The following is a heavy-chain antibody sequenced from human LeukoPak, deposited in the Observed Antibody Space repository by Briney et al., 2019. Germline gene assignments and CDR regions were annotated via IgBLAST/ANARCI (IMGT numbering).Heavy chain of an antibody. J-gene: IGHJ5*02. Sequence: ASVKVSCKASGYTFTTYSINWVRQATGQGLEWIASMNPSSGSTDYAQKFQGRVTLTRNTSINTAYLELTSLRSEDTALYYCARSGRLRSIGWFDPWGQGTLVTVSS. CDR3: ARSGRLRSIGWFDP. V-gene: IGHV1-8*01. D-gene: IGHD6-25*01. CDR2: MNPSSGST. CDR1: GYTFTTYS.